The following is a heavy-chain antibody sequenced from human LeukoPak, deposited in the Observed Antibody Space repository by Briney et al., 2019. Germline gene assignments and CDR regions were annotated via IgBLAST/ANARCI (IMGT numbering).Heavy chain of an antibody. CDR3: ARIRTYYYDTSGYYYLDY. D-gene: IGHD3-22*01. V-gene: IGHV4-4*07. J-gene: IGHJ4*02. CDR2: IYASGST. CDR1: GGSISSYY. Sequence: SETLSLTCTVSGGSISSYYWSWIRQPAGKGLEWIGRIYASGSTYYNPSLKSRVTISVDTSKNQFSLKLSSVTAADTAVYYCARIRTYYYDTSGYYYLDYWGQGTLVTVSS.